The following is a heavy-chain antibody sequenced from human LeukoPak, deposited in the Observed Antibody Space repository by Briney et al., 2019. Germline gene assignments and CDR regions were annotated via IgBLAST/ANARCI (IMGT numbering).Heavy chain of an antibody. CDR3: AKGNYDFWSGYPGLSYFDY. CDR2: ISSSGSTI. CDR1: GFTFSDFY. V-gene: IGHV3-11*01. D-gene: IGHD3-3*01. Sequence: GGSLRLSRAASGFTFSDFYMSWIRQAPGKGLEWVSYISSSGSTIYYADSVKGRFTISRDNSKNTLYLQMNSLRAGDTAVYYCAKGNYDFWSGYPGLSYFDYWGQGTLVTVSS. J-gene: IGHJ4*02.